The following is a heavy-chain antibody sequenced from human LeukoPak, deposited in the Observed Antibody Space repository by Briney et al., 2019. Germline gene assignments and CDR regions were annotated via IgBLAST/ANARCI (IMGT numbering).Heavy chain of an antibody. CDR3: ARGSPNYDFWSGDFDWLLSGPDY. J-gene: IGHJ4*02. CDR1: GFTFSSYV. V-gene: IGHV3-30-3*01. D-gene: IGHD3-3*01. Sequence: GGSLRLSCAASGFTFSSYVMHWVRQAPGKGLEWVAVISYDGSDKYYADSVKGRFTISRDNSKNTLYLQMNSLRAEDTAVYYCARGSPNYDFWSGDFDWLLSGPDYWGQGTLVTVSS. CDR2: ISYDGSDK.